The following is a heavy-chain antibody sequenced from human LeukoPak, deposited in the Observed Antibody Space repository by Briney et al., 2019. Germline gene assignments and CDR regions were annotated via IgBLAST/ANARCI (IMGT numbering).Heavy chain of an antibody. V-gene: IGHV3-23*01. J-gene: IGHJ4*02. CDR3: AKEENGIKLSYDYVWGSYGYFDY. Sequence: PGGSLRLSCAASGFTFSSYAMSWVRQAPGKGLEWVSAISGSGGSTYYADSVKGRFTISRDNSKNTLYLQMNSLRAEDTAVYYCAKEENGIKLSYDYVWGSYGYFDYWGQGTLVTVSS. CDR2: ISGSGGST. D-gene: IGHD3-16*01. CDR1: GFTFSSYA.